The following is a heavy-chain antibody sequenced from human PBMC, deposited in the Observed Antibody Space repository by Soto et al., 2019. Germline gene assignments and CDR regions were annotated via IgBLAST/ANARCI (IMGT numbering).Heavy chain of an antibody. Sequence: QLQLQESGSGLVKPSQTLSLTCAVSGGSISSGGYSWSWIRQPPGKGLEWIGYIYHSGSTSYNPSLTRRVTISVDRSKNQFSLKVSSVTAADTAVSCCARVPDVWGQGTTVTVSS. J-gene: IGHJ6*02. CDR1: GGSISSGGYS. V-gene: IGHV4-30-2*01. CDR2: IYHSGST. CDR3: ARVPDV.